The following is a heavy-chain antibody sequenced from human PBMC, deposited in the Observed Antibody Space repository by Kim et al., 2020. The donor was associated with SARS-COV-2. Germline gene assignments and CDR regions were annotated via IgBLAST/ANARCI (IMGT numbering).Heavy chain of an antibody. J-gene: IGHJ4*02. V-gene: IGHV4-39*01. CDR1: GGSISSSSYY. D-gene: IGHD6-19*01. CDR3: ARHERSAVAGAGLIDY. Sequence: SETLSLTCTVSGGSISSSSYYWGWIRQPPGKGLEWIGSIYYSGSTYYNPSLKSRVTISVDTSKNQFSLKLSSVTAADTAVYYCARHERSAVAGAGLIDYWGQGTLVTVSS. CDR2: IYYSGST.